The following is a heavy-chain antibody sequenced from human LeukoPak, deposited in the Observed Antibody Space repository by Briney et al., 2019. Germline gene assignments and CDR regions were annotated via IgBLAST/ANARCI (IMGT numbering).Heavy chain of an antibody. J-gene: IGHJ4*02. Sequence: PGRSLRLSCAASGFTFSSYAMHWVRQAPGKGLEWVAVISYDGSNKYYADSVKGRFTISRDNSKNTLYLQMNSLRAEDTAVYYCKYTAGSPRDFDYWGQGTLVTVSS. D-gene: IGHD3-10*01. CDR2: ISYDGSNK. CDR3: KYTAGSPRDFDY. V-gene: IGHV3-30-3*01. CDR1: GFTFSSYA.